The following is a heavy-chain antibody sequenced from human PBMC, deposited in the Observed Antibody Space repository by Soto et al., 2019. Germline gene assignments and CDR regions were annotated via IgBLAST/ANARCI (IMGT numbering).Heavy chain of an antibody. J-gene: IGHJ4*02. CDR1: GFTFSSYS. D-gene: IGHD3-10*01. CDR3: AKGVPPLKQEYYFDY. V-gene: IGHV3-23*01. CDR2: ISGSGGST. Sequence: GVSLRLSFAASGFTFSSYSMSWVRQAPGKGLEWVSAISGSGGSTYYADSVKGRFTISRDNSKNTLYLQMNSLRAEDTAVYYCAKGVPPLKQEYYFDYWGQGTLVTVSS.